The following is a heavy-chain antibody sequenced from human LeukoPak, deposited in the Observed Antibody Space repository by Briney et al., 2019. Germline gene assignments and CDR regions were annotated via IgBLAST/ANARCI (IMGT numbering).Heavy chain of an antibody. CDR2: IYYSGST. Sequence: SETLSLTCTVSGGSISSSSYYWGWIRQPPGKGLEWIGGIYYSGSTFYNPSLKSRVTMSVDTSKNQFSLGLSSVTAADTAVYYCARPLLWFGEGIEYWGQGTLVTVSS. J-gene: IGHJ4*02. CDR1: GGSISSSSYY. CDR3: ARPLLWFGEGIEY. D-gene: IGHD3-10*01. V-gene: IGHV4-39*01.